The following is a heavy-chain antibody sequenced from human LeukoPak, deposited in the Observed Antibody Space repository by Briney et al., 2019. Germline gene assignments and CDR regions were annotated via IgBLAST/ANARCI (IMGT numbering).Heavy chain of an antibody. CDR1: GFTIGTAW. J-gene: IGHJ6*04. CDR3: IAHFPYFYGFDV. D-gene: IGHD3-3*02. CDR2: IKSEGEGATT. Sequence: GGSLRLPCVSSGFTIGTAWMSWVRQAPGKGLEWLGHIKSEGEGATTDYAAPAKGRFAISRDDSKNMIYLQMSSLKIDDTAIYYCIAHFPYFYGFDVWGKGTTVTVS. V-gene: IGHV3-15*01.